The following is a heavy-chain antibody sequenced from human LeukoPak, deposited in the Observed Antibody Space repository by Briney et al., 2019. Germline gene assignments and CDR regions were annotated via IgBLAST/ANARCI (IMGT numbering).Heavy chain of an antibody. CDR2: IAADGGVK. V-gene: IGHV3-30*03. J-gene: IGHJ4*02. D-gene: IGHD6-19*01. CDR3: AREATWGQWYFDH. CDR1: GITFSRHG. Sequence: GGSLSLSCEASGITFSRHGMEWVRQAPGKGLERVAVIAADGGVKHYAASVKGRFTLSRDNSKNTLYLQMNSLSVEDTAIYYCAREATWGQWYFDHWGQGTPVTVSS.